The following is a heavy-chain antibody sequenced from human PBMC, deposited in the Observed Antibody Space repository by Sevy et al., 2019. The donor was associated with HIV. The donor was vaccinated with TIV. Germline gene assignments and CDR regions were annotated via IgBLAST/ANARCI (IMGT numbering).Heavy chain of an antibody. CDR1: GFSFSSYA. CDR3: ARFPPERAFDI. V-gene: IGHV3-30*04. Sequence: GGSLRLSCAASGFSFSSYAMHWVRQAPGKGPEWVTVMSFDGSDTYYADSVKGRFTISRDNSKNTLYLQMNSLRAEDTAVYYCARFPPERAFDIWGRGTMVTVSS. CDR2: MSFDGSDT. J-gene: IGHJ3*02.